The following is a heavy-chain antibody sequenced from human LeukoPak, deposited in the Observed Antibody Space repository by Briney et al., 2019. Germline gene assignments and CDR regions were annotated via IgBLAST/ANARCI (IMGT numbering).Heavy chain of an antibody. CDR1: GFTFSDYY. J-gene: IGHJ4*02. CDR3: ARGGAGSAGPPGPTIVVVPSIDY. CDR2: ISSSSSYI. V-gene: IGHV3-11*06. Sequence: GGSLRLSCAASGFTFSDYYMSWVRQAPGKGLEWVSSISSSSSYIYYADSVKGRFTISRDNAKNSLYLQMNSLRAEDTAVYYCARGGAGSAGPPGPTIVVVPSIDYWGQGTLVTVSS. D-gene: IGHD2-2*01.